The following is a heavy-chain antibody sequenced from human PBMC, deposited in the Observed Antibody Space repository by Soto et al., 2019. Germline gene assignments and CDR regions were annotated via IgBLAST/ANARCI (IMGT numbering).Heavy chain of an antibody. Sequence: PSETLSLTCTVSGGSISSGGYYWSWIRQHPGKGLEWIGYIYYSGSTYYNPSLKSRVTISVDTSKNQFSLKLSSVTAADTAVYYCARGLISVSHYSGHRYYFVSWGQGTQVTVS. J-gene: IGHJ4*02. CDR1: GGSISSGGYY. D-gene: IGHD1-26*01. CDR3: ARGLISVSHYSGHRYYFVS. V-gene: IGHV4-31*03. CDR2: IYYSGST.